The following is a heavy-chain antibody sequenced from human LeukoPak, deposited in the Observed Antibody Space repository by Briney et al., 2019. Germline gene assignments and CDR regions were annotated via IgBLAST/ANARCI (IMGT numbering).Heavy chain of an antibody. CDR3: ARSSRGYSYGVNDY. CDR1: GGSISSYY. J-gene: IGHJ4*02. V-gene: IGHV4-4*09. D-gene: IGHD5-18*01. CDR2: IYTSGST. Sequence: PSETLSLTCTVSGGSISSYYWSWIRQPPGKGLEWIGYIYTSGSTNYNPSLKSRVTISVDTSKNQFSLKLSSVTAADTAVYYCARSSRGYSYGVNDYWGQGTLVTVPS.